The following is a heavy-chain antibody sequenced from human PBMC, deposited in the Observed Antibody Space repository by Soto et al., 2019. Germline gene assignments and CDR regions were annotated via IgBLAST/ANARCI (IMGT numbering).Heavy chain of an antibody. CDR3: ARLNYDFWSGYSYYFDY. CDR1: GGSISSYY. CDR2: IYYRGST. V-gene: IGHV4-59*01. D-gene: IGHD3-3*01. J-gene: IGHJ4*02. Sequence: QVQLQESGPGLVKPSETLSLTCTVSGGSISSYYWSWIRQPPGKGLEWMGYIYYRGSTNYNPSLKSRVTIPVDTSKNQFSLKLSSVTAADTAVYYCARLNYDFWSGYSYYFDYWGQGTLVTVSS.